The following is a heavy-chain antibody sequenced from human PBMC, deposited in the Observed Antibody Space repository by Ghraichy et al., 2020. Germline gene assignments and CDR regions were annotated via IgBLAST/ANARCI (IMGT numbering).Heavy chain of an antibody. CDR3: ARRKTGDRGNFDY. CDR2: IYYSGST. CDR1: GGSISSSSYY. Sequence: SETLSLTCTVSGGSISSSSYYWGWIRQPPGKGLEWIGSIYYSGSTYYNPSLKSRVTISVDTSKNQFSLKLSSVTAADTAVYYCARRKTGDRGNFDYWGQGTLVTVSS. J-gene: IGHJ4*02. D-gene: IGHD7-27*01. V-gene: IGHV4-39*01.